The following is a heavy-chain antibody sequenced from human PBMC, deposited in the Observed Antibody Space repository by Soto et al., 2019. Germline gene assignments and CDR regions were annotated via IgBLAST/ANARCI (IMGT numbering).Heavy chain of an antibody. V-gene: IGHV4-39*01. CDR3: TRRYNWNDYYFVP. J-gene: IGHJ5*02. Sequence: LSLTCTVSGGSIRVQSYYWTWIRQTPGKGLEWVGSSYYSGTSYFNPALKGRVTISVDTSTNQFSLRLTSVTAADTAVYYCTRRYNWNDYYFVPWGRGTLVTVSS. CDR1: GGSIRVQSYY. CDR2: SYYSGTS. D-gene: IGHD1-20*01.